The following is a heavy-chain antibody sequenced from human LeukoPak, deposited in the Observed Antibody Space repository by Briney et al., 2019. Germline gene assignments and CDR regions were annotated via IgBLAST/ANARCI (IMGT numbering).Heavy chain of an antibody. J-gene: IGHJ4*02. CDR3: ARYSSGSCYDY. V-gene: IGHV3-64*01. CDR2: ISTDGGGT. D-gene: IGHD6-13*01. CDR1: GFTFTTYA. Sequence: PGGSLRLSCAASGFTFTTYAMHWVRQAPGRGLEYVSAISTDGGGTYYANSVKGRFTISRDNSKNTLYLQMGSLRVEDMAVYYCARYSSGSCYDYWGQGTQVTVSS.